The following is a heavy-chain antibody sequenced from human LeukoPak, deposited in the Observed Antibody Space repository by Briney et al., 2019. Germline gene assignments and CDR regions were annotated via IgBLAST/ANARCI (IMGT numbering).Heavy chain of an antibody. Sequence: GGSLRLPCAASGFTFDDYAMHWVRQAPGKGLEWVSLISWDGGSTYYADSVKGRFTISRDNSKNSLYLQMNSLRAEDTALYYCAKGTSGWYVAPFDYWGQGSLVTVSS. V-gene: IGHV3-43D*03. D-gene: IGHD6-19*01. J-gene: IGHJ4*02. CDR3: AKGTSGWYVAPFDY. CDR1: GFTFDDYA. CDR2: ISWDGGST.